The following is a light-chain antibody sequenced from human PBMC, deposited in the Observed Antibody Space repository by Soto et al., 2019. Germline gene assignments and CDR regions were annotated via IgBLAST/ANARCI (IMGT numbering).Light chain of an antibody. J-gene: IGLJ3*02. CDR2: DVS. CDR3: SSYTSSSTSVV. CDR1: SSDVGGYNC. V-gene: IGLV2-14*01. Sequence: QSALTQPASVSGSPGQSITISCTGTSSDVGGYNCVSWYQQHPGKAPKLMIYDVSKRPSGVSNRFSGSKSGNTASLTISGLQAEDESDYYCSSYTSSSTSVVFGGGTKLTVL.